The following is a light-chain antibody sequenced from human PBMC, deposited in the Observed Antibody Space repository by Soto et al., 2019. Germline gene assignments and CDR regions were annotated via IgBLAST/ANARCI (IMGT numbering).Light chain of an antibody. V-gene: IGLV1-47*01. CDR1: SSNIGSNY. Sequence: QSVLTQPPSASGTPGQRVTISCSGSSSNIGSNYVYCYQQLPGTAPKLLIYRNNQRPSGVPDRCSGSNSGTSGSVAISGLRSEDEADYYWAAWDDRLSGPHVVFGGGTQLTVL. J-gene: IGLJ2*01. CDR2: RNN. CDR3: AAWDDRLSGPHVV.